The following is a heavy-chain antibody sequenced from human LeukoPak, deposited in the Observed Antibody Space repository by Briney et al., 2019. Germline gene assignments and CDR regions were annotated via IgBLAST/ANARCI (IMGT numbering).Heavy chain of an antibody. CDR1: GGSISGSSYY. J-gene: IGHJ3*02. V-gene: IGHV4-39*01. Sequence: SETLSLTCTVSGGSISGSSYYWGWIRQPPGKGLEWIGSIYYSGSTYYNPSLKSRVTISVDTSKNQFSLKLSSVTAADTAVYYCARPTSDYYDSSGLLRFDIWGQGTMVTVSS. D-gene: IGHD3-22*01. CDR2: IYYSGST. CDR3: ARPTSDYYDSSGLLRFDI.